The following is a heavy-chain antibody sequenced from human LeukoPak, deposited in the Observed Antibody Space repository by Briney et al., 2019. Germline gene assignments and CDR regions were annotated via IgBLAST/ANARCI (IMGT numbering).Heavy chain of an antibody. Sequence: GGSLRLSCAASGFTFSSYWMSWVRQAPGKGLEWVANIKQDGSEKYYVDSVKGRFTISRDNAKNSLYLQMNSLRAEDTAVYYCARGAITIFGVVPSAFDIWGQGTMVTVSS. CDR3: ARGAITIFGVVPSAFDI. CDR1: GFTFSSYW. D-gene: IGHD3-3*01. CDR2: IKQDGSEK. V-gene: IGHV3-7*01. J-gene: IGHJ3*02.